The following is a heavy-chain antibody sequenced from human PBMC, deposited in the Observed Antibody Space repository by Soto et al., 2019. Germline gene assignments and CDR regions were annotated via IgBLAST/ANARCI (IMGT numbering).Heavy chain of an antibody. CDR1: GGSISSYY. D-gene: IGHD1-1*01. Sequence: QVQLQESGPGLVKPSETLSLTCTVSGGSISSYYWSWIRQPPGKGLEWIGYIYYSGSTNYNPSLKSRVTISVDTSKNQFSLKLSSVTAADTAVYYCARGHPLTRDWGQGTLVTVSS. CDR2: IYYSGST. V-gene: IGHV4-59*01. J-gene: IGHJ4*02. CDR3: ARGHPLTRD.